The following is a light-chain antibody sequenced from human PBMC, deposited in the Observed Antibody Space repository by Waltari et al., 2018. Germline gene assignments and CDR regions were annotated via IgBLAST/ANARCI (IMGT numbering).Light chain of an antibody. J-gene: IGKJ2*01. Sequence: DIQMTQSPSSLSASVGDRVTITCRASQSINRFLTWYQQKPGKAPKVLIYAASSFQSGVPSRFSGSGSGTEFTLTISSLQPEDFATYYCQQSYSTPYTFGQGTNLEI. CDR2: AAS. CDR3: QQSYSTPYT. CDR1: QSINRF. V-gene: IGKV1-39*01.